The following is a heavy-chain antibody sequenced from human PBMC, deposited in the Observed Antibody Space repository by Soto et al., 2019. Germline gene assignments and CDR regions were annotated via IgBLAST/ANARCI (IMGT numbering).Heavy chain of an antibody. CDR3: ARRPKRGSYSWCFDY. D-gene: IGHD1-26*01. CDR1: GGFITSNAYY. J-gene: IGHJ4*02. CDR2: IYYSGSA. Sequence: SETLSLTCTVSGGFITSNAYYWVWIRQPPGKGLEWLGYIYYSGSASYNPSLKSRVTMSVDTSKNQFSLKLSSVTAADTAVYYCARRPKRGSYSWCFDYWGQGTLVTVS. V-gene: IGHV4-39*01.